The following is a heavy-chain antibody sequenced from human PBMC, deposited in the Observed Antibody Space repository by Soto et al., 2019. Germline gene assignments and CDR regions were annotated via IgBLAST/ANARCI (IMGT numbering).Heavy chain of an antibody. V-gene: IGHV3-30*18. CDR3: AKDTGDCSRTNCNPGNNWFDP. CDR1: GFTFSSYG. Sequence: GGSLRLSCAASGFTFSSYGMHWVRQAPGKGLEWVAIISYDGNKKYYADSVNGRFTISIDNSKNTLYLQMNSLRAEDTAVYYCAKDTGDCSRTNCNPGNNWFDPWGQGTLVTVPS. D-gene: IGHD2-2*01. CDR2: ISYDGNKK. J-gene: IGHJ5*02.